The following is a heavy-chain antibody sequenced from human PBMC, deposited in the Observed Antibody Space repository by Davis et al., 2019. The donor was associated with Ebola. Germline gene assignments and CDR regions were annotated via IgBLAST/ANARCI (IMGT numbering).Heavy chain of an antibody. D-gene: IGHD4-11*01. J-gene: IGHJ3*01. CDR2: ISPGYSDT. Sequence: GESLKISCKTSGYDFTSYLIGWVRQVPGKGLEWMGIISPGYSDTRFSPSIQGQVTISADTSITTAYLQWSSLKASDTAIYYCARQNDYSNFDAFDVWGQGTMVTVSS. V-gene: IGHV5-51*01. CDR1: GYDFTSYL. CDR3: ARQNDYSNFDAFDV.